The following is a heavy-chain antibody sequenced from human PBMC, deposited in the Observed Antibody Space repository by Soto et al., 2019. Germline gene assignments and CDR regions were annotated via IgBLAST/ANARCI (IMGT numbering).Heavy chain of an antibody. CDR2: IYHSGST. CDR3: ARGSHYYDSSGYHHPTFDY. J-gene: IGHJ4*01. V-gene: IGHV4-30-2*01. D-gene: IGHD3-22*01. CDR1: VVSISSGGYS. Sequence: PSEALSLTCAVSVVSISSGGYSCSWIRQPPWKGLEWIGYIYHSGSTYYNPSLKSRVTISVDRSKNQFSLKLSSVTAADTAVYYCARGSHYYDSSGYHHPTFDYLAHGTLLSLSS.